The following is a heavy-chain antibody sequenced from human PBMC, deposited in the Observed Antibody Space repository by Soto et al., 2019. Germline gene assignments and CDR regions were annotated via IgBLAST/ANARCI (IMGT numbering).Heavy chain of an antibody. CDR2: ISSNGGST. CDR3: VKVIAAAGTEYDAFDI. V-gene: IGHV3-64D*06. D-gene: IGHD6-13*01. J-gene: IGHJ3*02. CDR1: GFTFSSYA. Sequence: GGSLRLSCSASGFTFSSYAMHWVRQAPGKGLEYVSAISSNGGSTYYADSVKGGFTISRDNSKNTLYLQMSSLRAEDTAVYYCVKVIAAAGTEYDAFDIWGQGTMVTVSS.